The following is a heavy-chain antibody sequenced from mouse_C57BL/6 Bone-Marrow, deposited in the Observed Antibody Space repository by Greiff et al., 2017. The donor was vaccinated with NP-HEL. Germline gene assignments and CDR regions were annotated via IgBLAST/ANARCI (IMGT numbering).Heavy chain of an antibody. CDR3: ARPLYYGSSLGY. J-gene: IGHJ2*01. V-gene: IGHV1-55*01. Sequence: QVQLQQPGAELVKPGASVKMSCKASGYTFTSYWITWVKQRPGQGLEWIGDIYPGSGSTNYNEKFKSKATLTADTSSSTAYMQLSSLTSEDSAVYYCARPLYYGSSLGYWGQGTTLTVSS. CDR1: GYTFTSYW. D-gene: IGHD1-1*01. CDR2: IYPGSGST.